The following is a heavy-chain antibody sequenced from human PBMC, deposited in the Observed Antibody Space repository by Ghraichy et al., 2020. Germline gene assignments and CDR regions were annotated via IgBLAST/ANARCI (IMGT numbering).Heavy chain of an antibody. CDR3: AKAVSTHCSGDSCYSAGFYY. V-gene: IGHV3-30*18. Sequence: GGSLRLSCAASGFTFSSYVMHWVRQAPGKGLERVAVTSNDGSYKYYADSVKGRFTISRDNSKSTLYLEMNSRRVEDKAVYYCAKAVSTHCSGDSCYSAGFYYWGQGTLGTV. CDR2: TSNDGSYK. J-gene: IGHJ4*01. D-gene: IGHD2-15*01. CDR1: GFTFSSYV.